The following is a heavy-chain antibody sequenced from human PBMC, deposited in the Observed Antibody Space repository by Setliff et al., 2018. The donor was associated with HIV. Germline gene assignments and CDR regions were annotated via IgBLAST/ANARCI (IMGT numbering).Heavy chain of an antibody. D-gene: IGHD3-16*01. CDR2: IYYHGST. CDR3: VNPSXSMGDFDS. Sequence: SETLSLTCTVSGGSISSTNYFWGWSRQPPGKGLEWIGTIYYHGSTYYNPSLKSRVTISIDTSKNQFSLQLTSVTAADTAVYYCVNPSXSMGDFDSWGQGTLVTVSS. CDR1: GGSISSTNYF. J-gene: IGHJ4*02. V-gene: IGHV4-39*01.